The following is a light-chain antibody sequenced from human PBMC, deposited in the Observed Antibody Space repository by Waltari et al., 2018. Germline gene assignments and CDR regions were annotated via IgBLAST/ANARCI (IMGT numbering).Light chain of an antibody. CDR3: QQYAGSPLT. Sequence: DIVLTQSPGSLSLSPGERATLSCRASQSVSSSSLGWYQQKPGQATRLLIYGASSRGTGIPERCSSSGSGTDFTLTITRLEPEDFAVYCCQQYAGSPLTFGGGTKVEIK. CDR2: GAS. J-gene: IGKJ4*01. V-gene: IGKV3-20*01. CDR1: QSVSSSS.